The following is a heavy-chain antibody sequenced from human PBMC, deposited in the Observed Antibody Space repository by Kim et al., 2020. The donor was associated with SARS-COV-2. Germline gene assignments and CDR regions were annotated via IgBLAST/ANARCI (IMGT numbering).Heavy chain of an antibody. CDR3: TRDGVPNWFDP. V-gene: IGHV1-69*04. D-gene: IGHD3-10*01. J-gene: IGHJ5*02. Sequence: NYAQRVQGSVSMTADKSTNTAYMELTSLRLDDTAVYYCTRDGVPNWFDPWGQGTLVTVSS.